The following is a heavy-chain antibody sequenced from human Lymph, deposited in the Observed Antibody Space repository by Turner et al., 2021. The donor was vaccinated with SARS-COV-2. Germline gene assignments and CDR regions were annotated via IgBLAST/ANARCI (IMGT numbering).Heavy chain of an antibody. CDR1: GFTFDDYA. CDR2: ISGDGGST. D-gene: IGHD5-12*01. V-gene: IGHV3-43*02. Sequence: EVQLVESGGGVVQPGGSLSLSCAASGFTFDDYAMHWVRQAPGKGLDGVSLISGDGGSTYYADSVKGRFTISRDDSKNSLYLQINSLRTEDTALYYCAKEGLSGRRLQFVPYFAYWGQGTLVSVSS. J-gene: IGHJ4*02. CDR3: AKEGLSGRRLQFVPYFAY.